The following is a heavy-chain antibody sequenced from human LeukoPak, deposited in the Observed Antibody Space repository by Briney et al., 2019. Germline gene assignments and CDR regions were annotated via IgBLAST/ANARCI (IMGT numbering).Heavy chain of an antibody. V-gene: IGHV4-39*01. CDR1: GGSISSSSYY. CDR3: AAQYSGYVRLDY. J-gene: IGHJ4*02. Sequence: SETLSLTCTVSGGSISSSSYYWGWIRQPPGKGLEWIGCIYYIGSTHYNPSLKSRVTISVDTSKNQFSLKLSSVTAADTAVYYCAAQYSGYVRLDYWGQGTLVTVSS. D-gene: IGHD5-12*01. CDR2: IYYIGST.